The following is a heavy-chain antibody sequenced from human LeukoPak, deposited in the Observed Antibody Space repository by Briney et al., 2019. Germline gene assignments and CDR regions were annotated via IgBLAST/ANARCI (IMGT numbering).Heavy chain of an antibody. J-gene: IGHJ4*02. V-gene: IGHV3-30*18. CDR1: GFTFSAYG. Sequence: GGSLRLSCAASGFTFSAYGMHWVRQAPGKGLEWVAVISYDGSNKYYADSVKGRFTISRDNSKNTLYLQMNSLRAEDTAVYYCAKDRAVELWFGEFDYWGQGTLVTVSS. CDR2: ISYDGSNK. D-gene: IGHD3-10*01. CDR3: AKDRAVELWFGEFDY.